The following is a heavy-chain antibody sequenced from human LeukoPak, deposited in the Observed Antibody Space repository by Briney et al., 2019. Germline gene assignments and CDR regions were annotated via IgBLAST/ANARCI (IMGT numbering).Heavy chain of an antibody. Sequence: SETLSLTCAVYGGSFSGYYWSWIRQPPGKGLEWIGEINHSGSTNYNPSLKSRVTISVDTSKNQFSLKLSSVTAADTAVYYCARDREGLSTFDYWGQGTLVTVSS. CDR2: INHSGST. CDR1: GGSFSGYY. D-gene: IGHD3-3*01. V-gene: IGHV4-34*01. CDR3: ARDREGLSTFDY. J-gene: IGHJ4*02.